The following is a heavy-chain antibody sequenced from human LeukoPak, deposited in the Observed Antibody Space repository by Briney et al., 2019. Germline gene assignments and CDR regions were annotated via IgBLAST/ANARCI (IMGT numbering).Heavy chain of an antibody. J-gene: IGHJ5*02. CDR1: GFSLSTSGVG. Sequence: SGPTLVKPTQTLTLTCTFSGFSLSTSGVGVGWIRQPPGKALEWLALIYWDDDKRYSPSLKSRLTITKDTSKNQVVLTMTNMDPVDTATYYCAHRGRGYSGYDYDGDWFDPWGQGTLVTVSS. V-gene: IGHV2-5*02. D-gene: IGHD5-12*01. CDR2: IYWDDDK. CDR3: AHRGRGYSGYDYDGDWFDP.